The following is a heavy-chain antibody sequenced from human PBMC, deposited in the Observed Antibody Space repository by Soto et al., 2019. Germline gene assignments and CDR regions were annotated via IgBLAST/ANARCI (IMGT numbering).Heavy chain of an antibody. CDR2: IYYSGST. CDR3: AREGGDGAARTGYYYYGMDV. D-gene: IGHD6-6*01. Sequence: PSETLSLTCTVSGGSVSSGSYYWSWIRQPPGKGLEWIGYIYYSGSTNYNPSLKSRVTISVDTSKNQFSLKLSSVTAADTAVYYCAREGGDGAARTGYYYYGMDVWGQGTTVTVSS. CDR1: GGSVSSGSYY. J-gene: IGHJ6*02. V-gene: IGHV4-61*01.